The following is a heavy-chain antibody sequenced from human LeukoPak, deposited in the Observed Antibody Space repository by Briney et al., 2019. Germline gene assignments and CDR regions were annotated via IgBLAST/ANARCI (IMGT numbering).Heavy chain of an antibody. CDR3: AGWGRVIRGPLDY. Sequence: PSETLSLTCAVYGGSFSGYYWSWIRQPPGKGLEWIGEINHSGSTNYNPSLKSRVTISVDTSKNQFSLKLSSVTAADTAVYYCAGWGRVIRGPLDYWGQGTLVTVSS. CDR2: INHSGST. V-gene: IGHV4-34*01. CDR1: GGSFSGYY. J-gene: IGHJ4*02. D-gene: IGHD3-10*01.